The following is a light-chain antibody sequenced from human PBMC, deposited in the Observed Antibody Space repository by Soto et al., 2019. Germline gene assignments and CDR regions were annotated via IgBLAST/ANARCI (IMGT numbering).Light chain of an antibody. Sequence: QSALTQPPSASGSPGQSVTISCTGTSSDVGGYNYVSWYQQHPGKAPKLMIYEVTKRPSGVPDRFSGSKSGSTASLTVSGLQAEDEADYYCSSYAGSNNYVVFGGGTKLPS. CDR3: SSYAGSNNYVV. CDR2: EVT. J-gene: IGLJ2*01. CDR1: SSDVGGYNY. V-gene: IGLV2-8*01.